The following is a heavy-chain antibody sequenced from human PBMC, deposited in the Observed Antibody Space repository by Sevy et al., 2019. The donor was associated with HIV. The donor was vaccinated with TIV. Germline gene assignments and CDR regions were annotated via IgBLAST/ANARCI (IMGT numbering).Heavy chain of an antibody. Sequence: GGSLRLSCTASGFTFSSYDMNWVRQPPGKGLEWVSKISSSGSSMYYADSVKGRFTISRDNAKNSLNLQMNSLRAEDTAVYYCTRNGGAFDNGFDPWGQGTLVTVSS. CDR1: GFTFSSYD. CDR2: ISSSGSSM. J-gene: IGHJ5*02. CDR3: TRNGGAFDNGFDP. D-gene: IGHD2-8*01. V-gene: IGHV3-48*03.